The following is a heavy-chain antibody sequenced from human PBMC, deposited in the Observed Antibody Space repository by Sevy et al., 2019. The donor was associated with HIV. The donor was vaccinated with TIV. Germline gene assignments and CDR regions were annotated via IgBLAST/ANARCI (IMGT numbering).Heavy chain of an antibody. V-gene: IGHV3-53*01. CDR1: GFTVSSNY. CDR2: IYSGGST. J-gene: IGHJ1*01. Sequence: GGSLRLSCAASGFTVSSNYMSWVRQAPGKGLEWVSVIYSGGSTYYADSVKGRFTISRDNSENTLYLQMNSLRAEDTAVYYCARVRGKYSGYDFYFQHWGQGTLVTVSS. D-gene: IGHD5-12*01. CDR3: ARVRGKYSGYDFYFQH.